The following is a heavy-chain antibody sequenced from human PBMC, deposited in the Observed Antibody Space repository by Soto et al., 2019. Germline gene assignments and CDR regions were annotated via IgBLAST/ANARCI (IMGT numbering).Heavy chain of an antibody. CDR2: ISGSGGST. Sequence: EVRLLESGGGLVQPGGSLRLSCAASGFTFSSYAMSWVRQAPGKGLEWVSSISGSGGSTYYEESVKGRFSISRDKSKNTQVLHMNRQRAEQTAVYYCAKYGDDIVVAPGARFDFWGQGVLVTVSS. J-gene: IGHJ4*02. CDR3: AKYGDDIVVAPGARFDF. D-gene: IGHD2-2*01. V-gene: IGHV3-23*01. CDR1: GFTFSSYA.